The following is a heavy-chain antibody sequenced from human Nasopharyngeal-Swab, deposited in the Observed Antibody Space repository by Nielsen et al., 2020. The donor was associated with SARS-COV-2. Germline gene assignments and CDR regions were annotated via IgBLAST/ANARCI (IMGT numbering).Heavy chain of an antibody. CDR3: ASPGNFDY. D-gene: IGHD3-10*01. CDR2: INSDGSST. V-gene: IGHV3-74*01. J-gene: IGHJ4*02. CDR1: GFTFSSYW. Sequence: GESLKISCAASGFTFSSYWMHWARQAPGKGLVWVSRINSDGSSTSYADSVKGRFTISRDNAKNTLYLQMNSLRAEDTAVYYCASPGNFDYWGQGTLVTVSS.